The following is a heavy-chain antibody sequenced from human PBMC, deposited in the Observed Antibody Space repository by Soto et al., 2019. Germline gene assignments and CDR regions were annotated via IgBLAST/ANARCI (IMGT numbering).Heavy chain of an antibody. CDR2: IKQDGSEK. D-gene: IGHD5-18*01. CDR1: GFTFSSYW. J-gene: IGHJ6*03. CDR3: ARAPDTASYYYYYYMDV. V-gene: IGHV3-7*01. Sequence: GGSLRLSCAASGFTFSSYWMSWVRQAPGKGLEWVANIKQDGSEKYYVDSVKGRFTISRDNAKNSLYLQMNSLRAEDTAVYYCARAPDTASYYYYYYMDVWGKGTTVTVSS.